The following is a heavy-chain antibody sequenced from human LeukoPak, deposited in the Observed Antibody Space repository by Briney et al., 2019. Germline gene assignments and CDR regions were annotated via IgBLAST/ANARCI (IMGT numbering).Heavy chain of an antibody. CDR3: AKEMYSSTWYYFDF. J-gene: IGHJ4*02. CDR1: GFTFSTSW. CDR2: IGGSGRST. D-gene: IGHD6-13*01. V-gene: IGHV3-23*01. Sequence: GGSLRLSCAGSGFTFSTSWMHWVRQAPGKGLEWVSAIGGSGRSTYYADSVKDRFTISRDNSKNTLYLQMNSLRAEDTAIYYCAKEMYSSTWYYFDFWGQGTLVTVSS.